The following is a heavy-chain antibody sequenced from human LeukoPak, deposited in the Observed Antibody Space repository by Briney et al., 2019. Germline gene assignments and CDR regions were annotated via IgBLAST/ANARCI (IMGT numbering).Heavy chain of an antibody. V-gene: IGHV3-30-3*01. Sequence: QPGRSLRLSCAASGFTFSSYAMHWVRQAPGKGLEWVAVISYDGSNRYYADSVKGRFTISRDNAKNSLYLQMNSLRAEDTAVYYCAELLAAAGTGYWGQGTLVTVSS. CDR3: AELLAAAGTGY. J-gene: IGHJ4*02. CDR1: GFTFSSYA. CDR2: ISYDGSNR. D-gene: IGHD6-13*01.